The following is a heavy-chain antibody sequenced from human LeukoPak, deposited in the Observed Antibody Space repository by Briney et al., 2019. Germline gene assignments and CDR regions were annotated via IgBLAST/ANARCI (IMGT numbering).Heavy chain of an antibody. V-gene: IGHV3-23*01. Sequence: GGSLRLSCAASGFTFSSYAMSWVRQAPGKGLEWVSATSDYGSSTYYADSVKGRFTISRDNSKNTLYVQMNSLRAEDTAVYYCAKHLSRYYYYGMDVWGQGTTVTVSS. CDR1: GFTFSSYA. CDR3: AKHLSRYYYYGMDV. J-gene: IGHJ6*02. CDR2: TSDYGSST.